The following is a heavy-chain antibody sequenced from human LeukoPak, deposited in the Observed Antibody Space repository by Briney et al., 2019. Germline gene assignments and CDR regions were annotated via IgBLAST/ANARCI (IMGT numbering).Heavy chain of an antibody. V-gene: IGHV3-30-3*01. CDR3: AKGQRSDVRGVIIRSPFDY. J-gene: IGHJ4*02. D-gene: IGHD3-10*01. CDR2: ISYDGSNK. CDR1: GFTFSSYA. Sequence: QTGGSLRLSCAASGFTFSSYAMHWVRQAPGKGLEWVAVISYDGSNKYYADSVKGRFTISRDNSKNTLYLQMNSLRAEDTAVYYCAKGQRSDVRGVIIRSPFDYWGQGTLVTVSS.